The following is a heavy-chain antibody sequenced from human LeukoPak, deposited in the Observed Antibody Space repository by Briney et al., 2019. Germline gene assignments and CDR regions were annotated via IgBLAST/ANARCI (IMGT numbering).Heavy chain of an antibody. CDR1: GFTFSSYE. CDR3: AREAAYYYDSSGAKEGDYFDY. D-gene: IGHD3-22*01. V-gene: IGHV3-48*03. J-gene: IGHJ4*02. Sequence: PGGSLRLSCAASGFTFSSYEMNWVRQAPGKGLEWVSYISSSGSTIYYADSVKGRFTISRDNAKNSLYLQMNSLRAEDTAVYYCAREAAYYYDSSGAKEGDYFDYWGQGTLVAVSS. CDR2: ISSSGSTI.